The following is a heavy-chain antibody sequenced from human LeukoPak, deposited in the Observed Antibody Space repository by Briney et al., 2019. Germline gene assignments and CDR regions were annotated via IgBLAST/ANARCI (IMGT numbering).Heavy chain of an antibody. CDR1: GYSFASNW. CDR3: VTFARGDPDY. D-gene: IGHD3-10*01. Sequence: GESLKISCXGSGYSFASNWIGWVRQRPGKGLEWMGIIYPVDSDTRYSPSFRGQVTISADKSTTTAYLHWRSLRASDSAMYYCVTFARGDPDYWGQGTLVTVAS. J-gene: IGHJ4*02. V-gene: IGHV5-51*01. CDR2: IYPVDSDT.